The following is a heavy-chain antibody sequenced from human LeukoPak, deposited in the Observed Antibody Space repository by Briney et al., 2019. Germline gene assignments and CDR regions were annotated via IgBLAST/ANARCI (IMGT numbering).Heavy chain of an antibody. CDR3: VRHSLPGHSTNWFIFDY. Sequence: KPSETLSLTCTVSGDSINDHYWSWIRPPPGEGLEWIGYIYSSVSTNYNPSLKSPVTISVDTSKNQFLLKLTSVTAADTAVYYCVRHSLPGHSTNWFIFDYWGQGTLVTVSS. CDR2: IYSSVST. J-gene: IGHJ4*02. V-gene: IGHV4-4*09. D-gene: IGHD6-13*01. CDR1: GDSINDHY.